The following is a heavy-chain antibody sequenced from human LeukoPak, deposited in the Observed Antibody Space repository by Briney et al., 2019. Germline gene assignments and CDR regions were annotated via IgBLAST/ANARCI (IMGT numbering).Heavy chain of an antibody. J-gene: IGHJ4*02. D-gene: IGHD5-24*01. CDR3: TTVEMAIPRQ. CDR1: GFTFSNAW. V-gene: IGHV3-15*01. Sequence: GGSLTLSCAASGFTFSNAWMSGVRRAPGKGVEWVGRIKCKTDGGTTDYAAPVKGRFTISRDDSKNTLYLQMNSLKTEDTAVYYCTTVEMAIPRQWGQGTLVTVSS. CDR2: IKCKTDGGTT.